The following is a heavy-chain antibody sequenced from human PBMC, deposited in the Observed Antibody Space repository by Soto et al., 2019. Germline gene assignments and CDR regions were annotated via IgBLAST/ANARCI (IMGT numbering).Heavy chain of an antibody. D-gene: IGHD1-26*01. CDR1: GFTFSSYW. CDR2: IKQDGSEK. CDR3: ASYYRHYYYGMDV. V-gene: IGHV3-7*03. J-gene: IGHJ6*02. Sequence: GGSLRLSCAASGFTFSSYWMSWVRQAPGKGLEWVANIKQDGSEKYYVDSVKGRFTISRDNAKNSLYLQMNSLRAEDTAVYYCASYYRHYYYGMDVWGQGXTVTVYS.